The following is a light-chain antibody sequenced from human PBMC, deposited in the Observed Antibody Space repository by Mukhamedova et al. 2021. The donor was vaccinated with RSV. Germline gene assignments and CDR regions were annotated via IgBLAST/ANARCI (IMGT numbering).Light chain of an antibody. Sequence: GVSSRFSGSKSGNTAFLTISGLQVEDEADYYCCSYAGIVVFGGGTKLTVL. CDR3: CSYAGIVV. V-gene: IGLV2-23*01. J-gene: IGLJ2*01.